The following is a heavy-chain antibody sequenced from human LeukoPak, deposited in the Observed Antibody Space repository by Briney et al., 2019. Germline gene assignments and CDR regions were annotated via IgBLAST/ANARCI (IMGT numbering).Heavy chain of an antibody. CDR1: GFTFNNYA. CDR2: ISGGGETT. Sequence: PGGSLRLSCAASGFTFNNYAMNWVRQAPRKGLEWVSSISGGGETTYYADSAKGRFTISRDNSKNTLYLQMNSLRAEDAAVYYCAKGDDSSGYFPGGADYWGQGTLVTVSS. J-gene: IGHJ4*02. CDR3: AKGDDSSGYFPGGADY. V-gene: IGHV3-23*01. D-gene: IGHD3-22*01.